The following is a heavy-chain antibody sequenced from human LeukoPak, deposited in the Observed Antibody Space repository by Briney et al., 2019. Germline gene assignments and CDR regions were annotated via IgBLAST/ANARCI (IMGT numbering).Heavy chain of an antibody. J-gene: IGHJ4*02. Sequence: GGSLRLSCTASGFSVSGNYMSWVRQAPGKGLEWVSFIHTTGSTFYADSVKGRFTVSRDNSKNTLYLQMNSLRAEDTAMYYCARGYCSGGSCSKFDYWGQGTLVTVSS. CDR1: GFSVSGNY. V-gene: IGHV3-53*01. CDR2: IHTTGST. CDR3: ARGYCSGGSCSKFDY. D-gene: IGHD2-15*01.